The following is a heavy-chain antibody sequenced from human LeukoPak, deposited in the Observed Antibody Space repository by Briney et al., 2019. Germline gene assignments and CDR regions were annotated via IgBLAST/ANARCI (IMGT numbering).Heavy chain of an antibody. V-gene: IGHV4-39*01. J-gene: IGHJ4*02. CDR3: ARKAEYYFDY. D-gene: IGHD6-19*01. CDR2: IYYSGST. CDR1: GGSISSYY. Sequence: PSETLSLTCTVSGGSISSYYWGWIRQPPGKGLEWIGSIYYSGSTYYNPSLKSRVTISVDTSKNQFSLKLSSVTAADTAVYYCARKAEYYFDYWGQGTLVTVSS.